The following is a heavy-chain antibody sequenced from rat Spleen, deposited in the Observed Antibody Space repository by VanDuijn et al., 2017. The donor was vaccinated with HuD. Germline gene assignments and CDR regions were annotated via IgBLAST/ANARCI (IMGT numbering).Heavy chain of an antibody. D-gene: IGHD1-9*01. CDR1: GFTFNNYG. J-gene: IGHJ3*01. CDR3: ATQIYYGYTYEIWFAY. V-gene: IGHV5-29*01. Sequence: EVQLVESGGGLVQPGRSLKLSCAASGFTFNNYGMAWVRQAPTKGLEWVATISYDGVSTYYRDSVKGRFTISRDNAKSTLYLQMDSLRSEDTATYYCATQIYYGYTYEIWFAYWGQGTLVTVSS. CDR2: ISYDGVST.